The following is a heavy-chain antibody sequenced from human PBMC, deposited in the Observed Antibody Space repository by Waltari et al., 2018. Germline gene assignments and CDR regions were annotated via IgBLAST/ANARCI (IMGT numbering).Heavy chain of an antibody. V-gene: IGHV4-61*01. Sequence: QVQLQESGPGLVKPSETLSLTCTVSGGSVSSGSYYWSWIRQPPGKGREWIGYIYYRGSTNYNPSLKSRVTISVDTSKNQFSLKLSSVTAADTAVYYCTGRGIQLNSFDYWGQGTLVTVSS. CDR2: IYYRGST. CDR1: GGSVSSGSYY. CDR3: TGRGIQLNSFDY. D-gene: IGHD5-18*01. J-gene: IGHJ4*02.